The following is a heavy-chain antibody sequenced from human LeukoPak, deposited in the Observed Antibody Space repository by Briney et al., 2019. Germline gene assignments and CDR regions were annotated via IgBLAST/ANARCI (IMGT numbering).Heavy chain of an antibody. J-gene: IGHJ4*02. CDR3: AKEWYYYDTSGYYSYFDY. CDR2: IVVGNGNT. CDR1: GFTFTSSA. D-gene: IGHD3-22*01. Sequence: SVKVSCKASGFTFTSSAVQWVRQARGQCLEWIGWIVVGNGNTNYAQKFQERVTITRDMSTSTAYMELSSLRAEDTAVYYCAKEWYYYDTSGYYSYFDYWGQGTLVTVSS. V-gene: IGHV1-58*01.